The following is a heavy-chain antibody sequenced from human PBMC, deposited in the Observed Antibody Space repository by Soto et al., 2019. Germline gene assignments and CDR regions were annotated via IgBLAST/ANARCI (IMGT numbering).Heavy chain of an antibody. D-gene: IGHD3-9*01. CDR3: ARDNDPFDWPPRGWFDP. CDR2: IWYDGSNK. J-gene: IGHJ5*02. V-gene: IGHV3-33*01. CDR1: GFTFSSYG. Sequence: HPGGSLRLSCAASGFTFSSYGMHWVRQAPGKGLEWVAVIWYDGSNKYYADSVKGRFTISRDNSKNTLYLQMNSLRAEDTAVYYCARDNDPFDWPPRGWFDPWGQGTLVTVSS.